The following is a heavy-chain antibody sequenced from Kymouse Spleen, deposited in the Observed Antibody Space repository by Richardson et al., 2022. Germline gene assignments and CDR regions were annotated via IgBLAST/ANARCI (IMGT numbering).Heavy chain of an antibody. CDR2: IWYDGSNK. CDR3: ARDKGQQLVDY. J-gene: IGHJ4*02. D-gene: IGHD6-13*01. CDR1: GFTFSSYG. Sequence: QVQLVESGGGVVQPGRSLRLSCAASGFTFSSYGMHWVRQAPGKGLEWVAVIWYDGSNKYYADSVKGRFTISRDNSKNTLYLQMNSLRAEDTAVYYCARDKGQQLVDYWGQGTLVTVSS. V-gene: IGHV3-33*01.